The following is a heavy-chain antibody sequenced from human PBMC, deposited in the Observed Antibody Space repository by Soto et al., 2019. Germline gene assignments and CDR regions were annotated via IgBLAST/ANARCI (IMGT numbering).Heavy chain of an antibody. Sequence: ASVKVSCKASLYTFTGYYMHGLRQAPGQGLEWMGWINPNSGGTNYAQKFQGRVTMTRDTSISTAYMELSRLRSDDTAVYYCAREYDYRPDYWGQGTLVTVSS. CDR2: INPNSGGT. V-gene: IGHV1-2*02. CDR3: AREYDYRPDY. CDR1: LYTFTGYY. D-gene: IGHD4-4*01. J-gene: IGHJ4*02.